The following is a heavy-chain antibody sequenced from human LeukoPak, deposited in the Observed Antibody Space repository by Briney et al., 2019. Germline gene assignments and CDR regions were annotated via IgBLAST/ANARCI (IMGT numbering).Heavy chain of an antibody. CDR1: GFTFSSYW. V-gene: IGHV3-7*03. CDR2: INHNGNVN. CDR3: ARDVIPADYGMDV. D-gene: IGHD2/OR15-2a*01. J-gene: IGHJ6*02. Sequence: PGGSLRLSCAASGFTFSSYWMNRARQAPGKGLEWVASINHNGNVNHYVDSVKGRFTISRDNAKNSLYLQMSNLRAEDTAVYYCARDVIPADYGMDVWGQGTTVTVSS.